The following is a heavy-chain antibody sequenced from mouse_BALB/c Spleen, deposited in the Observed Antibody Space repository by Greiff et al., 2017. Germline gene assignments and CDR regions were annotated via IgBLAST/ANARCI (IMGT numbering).Heavy chain of an antibody. CDR3: ARWVVGLYAMDY. Sequence: EVMLVESGGGLVQPGGSRKLSCAASGFTFSSFGMHWVRQAPEKGLEWVAYISSGSSTIYYADTVKGRFTISRDNPKNTLFLQMTSLRSEDTAMYYCARWVVGLYAMDYWGQGTSVTVSS. CDR1: GFTFSSFG. CDR2: ISSGSSTI. J-gene: IGHJ4*01. V-gene: IGHV5-17*02. D-gene: IGHD1-1*02.